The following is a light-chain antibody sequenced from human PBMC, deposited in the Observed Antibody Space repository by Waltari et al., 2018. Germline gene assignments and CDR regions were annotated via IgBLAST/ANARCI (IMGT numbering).Light chain of an antibody. CDR2: HVN. J-gene: IGLJ3*02. Sequence: QSALTHPRSVSGSPGQSVTISCTGSRSDVGAYTDVSWYQQHPGKAPILIIYHVNKRPSGVPDRLSGSKSGNTASLTISGLQAEDEADYYCCSYAGNYNWVFGGGTKLTVL. CDR3: CSYAGNYNWV. V-gene: IGLV2-11*01. CDR1: RSDVGAYTD.